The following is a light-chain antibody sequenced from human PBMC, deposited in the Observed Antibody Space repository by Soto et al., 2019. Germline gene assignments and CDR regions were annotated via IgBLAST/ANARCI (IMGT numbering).Light chain of an antibody. J-gene: IGLJ1*01. CDR3: QVWDISSDHHV. CDR1: DIARKT. Sequence: SYELTQPPSMSVAPGQTARITCGGNDIARKTVHWYQQKPGQAPVLVVYDDDERPSGIPERFSGSNSGNTATLTISRVEAGDEGDYYCQVWDISSDHHVFGTGTKVTVL. CDR2: DDD. V-gene: IGLV3-21*02.